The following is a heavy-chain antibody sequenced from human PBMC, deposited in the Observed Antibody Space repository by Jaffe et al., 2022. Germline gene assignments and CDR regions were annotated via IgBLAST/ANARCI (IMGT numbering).Heavy chain of an antibody. J-gene: IGHJ3*02. CDR3: AGTLQIYGSGSYYIVGAFDI. CDR1: GGSISSGSYY. D-gene: IGHD3-10*01. V-gene: IGHV4-61*02. Sequence: QVQLQESGPGLVKPSQTLSLTCTVSGGSISSGSYYWSWIRQPAGKGLEWIGRIYTSGSTNYNPSLKSRVTISVDTSKNQFSLKLSSVTAADTAVYYCAGTLQIYGSGSYYIVGAFDIWGQGTMVTVSS. CDR2: IYTSGST.